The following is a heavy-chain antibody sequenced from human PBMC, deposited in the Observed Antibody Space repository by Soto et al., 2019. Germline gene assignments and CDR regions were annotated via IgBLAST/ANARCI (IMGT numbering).Heavy chain of an antibody. V-gene: IGHV4-31*03. J-gene: IGHJ4*02. CDR3: AREGRYYDYVWGSYRPYYFDY. CDR2: IYYSGST. CDR1: GCSISSGGYY. Sequence: PSETLSLTCTVSGCSISSGGYYWSWIRQHPGKGLEWIGYIYYSGSTYYNPSLKSRVTISVDTSKNQFSLKLSSVTAADTAVYYCAREGRYYDYVWGSYRPYYFDYWGQGTLVTVSS. D-gene: IGHD3-16*02.